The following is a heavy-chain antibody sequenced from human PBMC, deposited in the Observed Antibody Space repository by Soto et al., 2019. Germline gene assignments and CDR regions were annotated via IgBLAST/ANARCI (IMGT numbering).Heavy chain of an antibody. D-gene: IGHD3-10*01. CDR3: GYVYYNSGRWDA. CDR2: IYWDDDK. CDR1: GFSLSTSAVG. V-gene: IGHV2-5*02. Sequence: ITLKESGPTLVKPTQTLTLTCTFSGFSLSTSAVGVGWIRQPPGKALEWLALIYWDDDKRYSPSLKSRLTITKDTSKNQVVLTMTNMDLVDTATYYCGYVYYNSGRWDAWGQGTLVTVSS. J-gene: IGHJ5*02.